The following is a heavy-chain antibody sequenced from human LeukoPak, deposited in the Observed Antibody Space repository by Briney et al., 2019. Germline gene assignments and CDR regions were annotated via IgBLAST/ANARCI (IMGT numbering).Heavy chain of an antibody. CDR3: ARVERYCSGGSCYHGAFDI. Sequence: SETLSLTCAVYGGSFSGYYWSWIRQPPGKGLEWIGEINHSGSTNYNPSLKSRVTISVDTSKNQFSLKLSSVTAADTAVYYCARVERYCSGGSCYHGAFDIWGQGTMVTVSS. V-gene: IGHV4-34*01. CDR1: GGSFSGYY. CDR2: INHSGST. D-gene: IGHD2-15*01. J-gene: IGHJ3*02.